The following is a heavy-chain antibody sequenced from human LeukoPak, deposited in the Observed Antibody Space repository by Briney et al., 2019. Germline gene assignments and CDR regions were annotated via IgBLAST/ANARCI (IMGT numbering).Heavy chain of an antibody. CDR1: GFIFSNYG. Sequence: PGGSLRLSCTASGFIFSNYGMMWVRQAPGKGLEWVSSLSDSGGNTFYADSVKGRFTISRDNSKNTLYLQMNSLRAEDTAVYYCAKVASYRYFDYWGQGTLVTVSS. CDR2: LSDSGGNT. V-gene: IGHV3-23*01. D-gene: IGHD1-26*01. J-gene: IGHJ4*02. CDR3: AKVASYRYFDY.